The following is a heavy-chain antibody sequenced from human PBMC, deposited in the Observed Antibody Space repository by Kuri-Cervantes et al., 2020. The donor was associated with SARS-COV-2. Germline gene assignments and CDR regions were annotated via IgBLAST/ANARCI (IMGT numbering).Heavy chain of an antibody. Sequence: GESLKISCEGSGFTFHTYEMNWVRQAPGKGLEWISYISVTASTIYYADSVKGRFTVSRDNAKNSLYLQMNSLRAEDAAVYYCARDFRRGVRGPIDYWGQGTLVTVSS. CDR3: ARDFRRGVRGPIDY. CDR1: GFTFHTYE. D-gene: IGHD3-10*01. CDR2: ISVTASTI. J-gene: IGHJ4*02. V-gene: IGHV3-48*03.